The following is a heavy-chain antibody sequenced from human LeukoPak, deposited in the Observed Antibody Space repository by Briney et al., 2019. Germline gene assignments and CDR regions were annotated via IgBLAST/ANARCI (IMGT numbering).Heavy chain of an antibody. CDR2: IYYSGST. V-gene: IGHV4-59*01. CDR3: ARGQWLVTLGYYYYYYMDV. Sequence: PSETLSLTCTVSGGSISSYYWSWIRQPPGKGLEWIGYIYYSGSTNYNPSLKSRVAISVDTSKNQFSLKLSSVTAADTAVYYCARGQWLVTLGYYYYYYMDVWGEGTTVTISS. J-gene: IGHJ6*03. D-gene: IGHD6-19*01. CDR1: GGSISSYY.